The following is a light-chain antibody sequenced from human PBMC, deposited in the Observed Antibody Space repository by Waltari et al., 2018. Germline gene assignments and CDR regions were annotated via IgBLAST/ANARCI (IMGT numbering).Light chain of an antibody. J-gene: IGKJ1*01. Sequence: DIQMTQSPSSLSASVGDTVTITCRASQGISSYLAWYQQKPGKAPKPLIYYASNLESGVPSRFSGSGSGTEFTLTISSLQPEDFATYYCQQYNSAPWTSGQGTKVEIK. CDR2: YAS. CDR3: QQYNSAPWT. V-gene: IGKV1-16*01. CDR1: QGISSY.